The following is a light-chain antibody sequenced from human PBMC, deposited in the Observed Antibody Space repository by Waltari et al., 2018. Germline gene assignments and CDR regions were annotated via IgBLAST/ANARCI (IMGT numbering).Light chain of an antibody. V-gene: IGLV1-44*01. J-gene: IGLJ3*02. CDR2: SNK. CDR3: AARDDSLNGWV. Sequence: QSVLTQPPSASGTPGQRVTISCSGSSSNIGSNPVNWYQKFPGTAPKLLVYSNKQRTSGVPDRFSGSKSGTSASLAISGLQSEDEADYYCAARDDSLNGWVFGGGTKLTVL. CDR1: SSNIGSNP.